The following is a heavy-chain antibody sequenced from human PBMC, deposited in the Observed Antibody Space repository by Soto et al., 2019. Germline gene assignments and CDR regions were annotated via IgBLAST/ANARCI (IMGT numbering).Heavy chain of an antibody. Sequence: SVKVSCKASGGTFSSYAISWVRQAPGQGLEWMGGIIPIFGTANYAQKLQGRVTITADESTSTAYMELSSLRSEDTAVYYCVSAYYDSSGYRSPIYWYFDLWGRGTLVTVSS. J-gene: IGHJ2*01. V-gene: IGHV1-69*13. CDR3: VSAYYDSSGYRSPIYWYFDL. D-gene: IGHD3-22*01. CDR2: IIPIFGTA. CDR1: GGTFSSYA.